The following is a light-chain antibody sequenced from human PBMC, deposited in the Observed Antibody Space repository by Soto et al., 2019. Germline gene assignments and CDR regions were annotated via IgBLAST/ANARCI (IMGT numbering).Light chain of an antibody. CDR2: GTS. CDR1: QSVTSTY. V-gene: IGKV3-20*01. CDR3: QQSGISPCT. Sequence: VLSQSPGRMSFSPGERATLSCRASQSVTSTYFAWYQQKPGQPPRLLISGTSNMATVIPDRFSGSGSGTYFTITISILEQDDVEVYFYQQSGISPCTFGQGTKVEI. J-gene: IGKJ1*01.